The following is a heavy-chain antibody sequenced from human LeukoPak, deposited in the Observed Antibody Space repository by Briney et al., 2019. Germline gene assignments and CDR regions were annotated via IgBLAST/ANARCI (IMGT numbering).Heavy chain of an antibody. V-gene: IGHV4-61*02. CDR3: ARVAGQARWSGYLVFDY. Sequence: PSETLSLTCTVSGGSISSGSYYWSWIRQPAGKGLEWIGRIYTSGSTNYNPSLKSRVTISVDTSKNQFSLKLSSVTAADTAVYYCARVAGQARWSGYLVFDYWGQGTLVTVSS. D-gene: IGHD3-3*01. CDR2: IYTSGST. CDR1: GGSISSGSYY. J-gene: IGHJ4*02.